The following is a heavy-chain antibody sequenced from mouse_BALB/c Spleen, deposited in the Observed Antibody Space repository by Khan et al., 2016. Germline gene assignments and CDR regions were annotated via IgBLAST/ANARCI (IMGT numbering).Heavy chain of an antibody. CDR3: AMAWYSADY. J-gene: IGHJ4*01. V-gene: IGHV1-9*01. CDR2: ILPGNANS. CDR1: GYTFSNYW. D-gene: IGHD1-1*02. Sequence: QVQLQQPGAELMKPGASVKISCKATGYTFSNYWIEWVKQRPGHGLEWIGDILPGNANSNYNENLKGKATLTADTSSNTAYMKLSSLTSEDSAVYYCAMAWYSADYWGQGTSVTVSS.